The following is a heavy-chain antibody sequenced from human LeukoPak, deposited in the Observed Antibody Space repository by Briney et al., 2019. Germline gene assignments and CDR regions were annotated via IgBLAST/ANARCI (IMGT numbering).Heavy chain of an antibody. CDR2: IIPIFGTA. Sequence: SVKVSCKASGYTFTDYYMHWVRQAPRQGLEWMGGIIPIFGTANYAQKFQGRVTITADESTSTAYMELSSLRSEDTAVYYCARAQYSGSYPYYFDYWGQGTLVTVSS. CDR1: GYTFTDYY. J-gene: IGHJ4*02. D-gene: IGHD1-26*01. CDR3: ARAQYSGSYPYYFDY. V-gene: IGHV1-69*13.